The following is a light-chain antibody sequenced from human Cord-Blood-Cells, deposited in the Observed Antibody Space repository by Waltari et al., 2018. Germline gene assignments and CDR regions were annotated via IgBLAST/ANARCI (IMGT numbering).Light chain of an antibody. CDR3: QQSYSTPWT. CDR2: AAS. V-gene: IGKV1-39*01. J-gene: IGKJ1*01. CDR1: QRISSD. Sequence: DNHMTQSPSPLSECVGDRVTITCRASQRISSDLNWYQQKPGNTPKRLIYAASSFQSGVPSRFSGSASVTDFTLTISSLQPEDFATYYCQQSYSTPWTFGQGTKVEIK.